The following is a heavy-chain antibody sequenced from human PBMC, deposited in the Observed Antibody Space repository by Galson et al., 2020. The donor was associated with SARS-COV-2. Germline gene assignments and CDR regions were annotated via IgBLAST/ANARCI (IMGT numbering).Heavy chain of an antibody. CDR2: IYKSGNP. CDR1: GGSISSGNYY. CDR3: ARGNSPCVTIFGLVAGPWGMDV. J-gene: IGHJ6*02. D-gene: IGHD3-3*01. V-gene: IGHV4-61*02. Sequence: SQTLSLTCTVSGGSISSGNYYWSWIRQPAGKGLEWIGRIYKSGNPNYNPSLWSQVTISVDTSKNQFSLKLRSVTAADTAVYYCARGNSPCVTIFGLVAGPWGMDVGGQGAAVTVSS.